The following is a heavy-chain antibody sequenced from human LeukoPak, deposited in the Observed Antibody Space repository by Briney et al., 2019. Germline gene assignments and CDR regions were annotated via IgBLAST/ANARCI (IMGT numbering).Heavy chain of an antibody. D-gene: IGHD5-24*01. CDR2: INLIGGLT. Sequence: ASVKVSCKASGYTFTSYYIHWLRQAPGQGPQWMGMINLIGGLTHYAPKFQGRVTMTGDTSTSTVYMELSSLGSEDTAVYYCARQQGIQYLNFDYWGQGALVTVS. CDR3: ARQQGIQYLNFDY. CDR1: GYTFTSYY. J-gene: IGHJ4*02. V-gene: IGHV1-46*01.